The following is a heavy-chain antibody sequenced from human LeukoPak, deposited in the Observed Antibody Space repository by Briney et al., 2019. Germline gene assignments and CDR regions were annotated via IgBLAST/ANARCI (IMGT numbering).Heavy chain of an antibody. CDR1: GGSVSSTSHY. J-gene: IGHJ4*02. D-gene: IGHD2-2*01. CDR3: ATLYCSRTSCYVDY. V-gene: IGHV4-61*01. CDR2: ISYRGST. Sequence: SETLSLTCTVSGGSVSSTSHYWSWIRQPPGKGLEWIGYISYRGSTNYNPSLNSRVTISVDTSKNQFSLKLRSVTAADTAVYYCATLYCSRTSCYVDYGGQGTLVIVSS.